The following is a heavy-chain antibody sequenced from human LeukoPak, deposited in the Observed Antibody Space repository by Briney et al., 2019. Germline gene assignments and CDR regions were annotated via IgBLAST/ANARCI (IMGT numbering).Heavy chain of an antibody. Sequence: SETLSLTCTVSGDSISSSSYYWGWIRQPPGKGLEWIGSIYYSGSTYYNPSLKSRVTISVDTSKNQFSLKLSSVTAADTAVYYCARDPGIAASGTDHWGQGTLVTVSS. CDR3: ARDPGIAASGTDH. J-gene: IGHJ4*02. CDR2: IYYSGST. CDR1: GDSISSSSYY. D-gene: IGHD6-13*01. V-gene: IGHV4-39*07.